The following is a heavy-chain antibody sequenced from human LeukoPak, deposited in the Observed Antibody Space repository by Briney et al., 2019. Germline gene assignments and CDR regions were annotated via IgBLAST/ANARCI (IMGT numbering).Heavy chain of an antibody. Sequence: ASVKVSCKASGYTFTSYGISWVRQAPGQGLEWMGWISAYNRNTNYAQKLQGRVTMTTDTSTSTAYMELRSLRSDDTAVYYCARDPYYYDSSGYHHWGQGTLVTVSS. D-gene: IGHD3-22*01. V-gene: IGHV1-18*01. CDR2: ISAYNRNT. J-gene: IGHJ5*02. CDR1: GYTFTSYG. CDR3: ARDPYYYDSSGYHH.